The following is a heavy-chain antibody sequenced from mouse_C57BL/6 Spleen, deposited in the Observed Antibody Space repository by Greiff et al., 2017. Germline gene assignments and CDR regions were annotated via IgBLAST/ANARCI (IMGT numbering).Heavy chain of an antibody. V-gene: IGHV1-81*01. CDR2: IYPRRGNT. CDR3: ARANWDDY. Sequence: QVQLKQSRAELARPGASVKLSCKASGYTFTSYGISWVKQRTGQGLEWIGEIYPRRGNTYYNEKFKGKATLTSDKSSSTAYMELRSLTAEDSAVYFCARANWDDYWGQGTTLTVSS. CDR1: GYTFTSYG. J-gene: IGHJ2*01. D-gene: IGHD4-1*01.